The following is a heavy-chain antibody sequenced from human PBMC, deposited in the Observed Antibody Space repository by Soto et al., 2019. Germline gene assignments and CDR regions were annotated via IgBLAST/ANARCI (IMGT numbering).Heavy chain of an antibody. Sequence: QVQLQESGPGLVKPSETLSLTCAVSGYSISSGYHWGWIRQPPGKGLEWLGSVHHSGSTYYNPSLKSRLTISVDESKNQFARNLTSGPAADPAWYYWARQVRAVVAGRWFHPWGQGTLGTVSS. CDR3: ARQVRAVVAGRWFHP. CDR2: VHHSGST. CDR1: GYSISSGYH. V-gene: IGHV4-38-2*01. J-gene: IGHJ5*02. D-gene: IGHD2-15*01.